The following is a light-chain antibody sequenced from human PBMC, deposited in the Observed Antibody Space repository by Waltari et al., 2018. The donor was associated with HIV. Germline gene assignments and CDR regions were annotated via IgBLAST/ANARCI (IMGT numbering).Light chain of an antibody. CDR3: SSYAGRDTPNWV. J-gene: IGLJ3*02. CDR1: SSDVGPYNY. Sequence: QSALTQPRSVSESPGQSVTISCTGTSSDVGPYNYVSWYRQYPGNAPKLIIFDVNKRPSGIPDRFSGSKSGNTASLTISGLQGEDEADYYCSSYAGRDTPNWVFGGGTKLTVL. V-gene: IGLV2-11*01. CDR2: DVN.